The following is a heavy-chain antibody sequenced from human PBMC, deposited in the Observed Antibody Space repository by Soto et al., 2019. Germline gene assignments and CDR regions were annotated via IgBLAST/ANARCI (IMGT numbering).Heavy chain of an antibody. Sequence: VCCLELSCASFRFPFSRYAVSWVRKAPGKGLEWVSVFDWSFCHTYYGNAVKGRFAKSSENSKNTLLLQMNSLNAEDTAVYFGAKHLQYFIGWPLYHWGLGIRVTVS. CDR1: RFPFSRYA. CDR2: FDWSFCHT. CDR3: AKHLQYFIGWPLYH. D-gene: IGHD6-19*01. J-gene: IGHJ5*02. V-gene: IGHV3-23*01.